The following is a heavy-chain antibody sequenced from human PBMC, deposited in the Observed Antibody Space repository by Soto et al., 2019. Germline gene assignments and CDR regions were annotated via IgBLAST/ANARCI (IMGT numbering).Heavy chain of an antibody. J-gene: IGHJ4*02. CDR3: ARDDRTGTTEGVDY. V-gene: IGHV3-33*01. D-gene: IGHD1-7*01. CDR1: GFTFSSYG. CDR2: IWYDGSNK. Sequence: QPGGSLRLSCAASGFTFSSYGMHWVRQAPGKGLEWVAVIWYDGSNKYYADSVKGRFTISRDNSKNTLYLQMNSLRAEDTAVYYCARDDRTGTTEGVDYWGQGTLVTVSS.